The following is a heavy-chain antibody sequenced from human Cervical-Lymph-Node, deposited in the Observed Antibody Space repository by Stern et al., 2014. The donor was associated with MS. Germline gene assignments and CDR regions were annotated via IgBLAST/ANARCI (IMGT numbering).Heavy chain of an antibody. V-gene: IGHV3-74*02. CDR1: GFNFRTYW. CDR2: INGDGTVS. CDR3: ASAYRAS. Sequence: EVQLVESGGGIVQPGGSLMISCVASGFNFRTYWMHWVRQGPGKGLEWVSRINGDGTVSTYAESVRGRFTISRNNANNTMSLQLDNLRVEDTAIYYCASAYRASWGQGTLVTVST. J-gene: IGHJ4*02. D-gene: IGHD1-1*01.